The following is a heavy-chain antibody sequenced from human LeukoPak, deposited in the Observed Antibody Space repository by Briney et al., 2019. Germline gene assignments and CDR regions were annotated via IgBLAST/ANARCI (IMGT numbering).Heavy chain of an antibody. CDR1: GGSISSYY. J-gene: IGHJ5*02. V-gene: IGHV4-59*01. CDR2: IYYSGST. D-gene: IGHD6-6*01. Sequence: SETLSLTCTVSGGSISSYYWSWIRQPPGKGLEWIGYIYYSGSTNYNPSLKSRVTISVDTSKNQFSLKLSSVAAADTAVYYCARSYRGDSSSWDWFDPWGQGTLVTVSS. CDR3: ARSYRGDSSSWDWFDP.